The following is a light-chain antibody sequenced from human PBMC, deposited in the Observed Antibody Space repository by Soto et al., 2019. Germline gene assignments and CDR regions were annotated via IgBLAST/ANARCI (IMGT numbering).Light chain of an antibody. Sequence: EIVLTQSPGTLSLSPGERATLSCRSSQTISSSYVAWYQQKAGQAPRLLIYGAISRATGIPDRFSGSGSGTDFTLTISRLEPEDFAVYYCQQYGSSGTFGQGTKVDIK. CDR3: QQYGSSGT. CDR2: GAI. V-gene: IGKV3-20*01. CDR1: QTISSSY. J-gene: IGKJ1*01.